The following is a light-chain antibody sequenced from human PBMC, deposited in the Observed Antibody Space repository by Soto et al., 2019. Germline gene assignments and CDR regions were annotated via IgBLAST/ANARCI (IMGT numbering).Light chain of an antibody. Sequence: DIHVTQSPSSVSASVGDRVTITCRASQAITSWLAWYQQKPGRAPKLLIYSASSLQSGAPSRFTGSGSGTDFTLTITSLQPDDAAVYYCQQYNSYPWTFGQGTKVEIK. J-gene: IGKJ1*01. CDR3: QQYNSYPWT. CDR1: QAITSW. CDR2: SAS. V-gene: IGKV1-12*02.